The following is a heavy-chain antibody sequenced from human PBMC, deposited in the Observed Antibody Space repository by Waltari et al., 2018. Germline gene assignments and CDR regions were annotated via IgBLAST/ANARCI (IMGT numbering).Heavy chain of an antibody. CDR2: VYYSGST. D-gene: IGHD3-16*01. V-gene: IGHV4-59*01. J-gene: IGHJ6*04. Sequence: QVQLQESGPGLVKPSETLSLTCTVSGGSISRSYWSWIRQPPGKGLEWIGYVYYSGSTNYNPSLKSRVTISVDTSKNQFSLKLSSVTAADTAVYYCARGDHYYYHMDVWGKGTTVTISS. CDR1: GGSISRSY. CDR3: ARGDHYYYHMDV.